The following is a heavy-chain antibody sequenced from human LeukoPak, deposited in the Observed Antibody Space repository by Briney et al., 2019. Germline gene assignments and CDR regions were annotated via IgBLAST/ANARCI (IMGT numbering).Heavy chain of an antibody. CDR1: GFSLSTSGVG. D-gene: IGHD2-2*01. Sequence: SGPTLVKPTQTLTLTCTFSGFSLSTSGVGVGWIRQPPGKALEWLALIYLNDDKRFTPSLKSRLTITQDTSKKQVVLTMTDMDPVETAPYYFPKGHASAGFGYWGQGTLVTVSS. J-gene: IGHJ4*02. CDR3: PKGHASAGFGY. CDR2: IYLNDDK. V-gene: IGHV2-5*01.